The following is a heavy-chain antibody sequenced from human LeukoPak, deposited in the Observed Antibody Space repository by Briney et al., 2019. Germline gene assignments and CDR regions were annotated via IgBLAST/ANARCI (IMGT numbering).Heavy chain of an antibody. Sequence: GGSLRLSCAASGFTFTKYWMTWVRQAPGKGLEWVGNIKQDGSDKNYMDSVKGRFTISRDNTKNSVYLQMSSLRAEDTAVYYCAKGGGYCGGDCYGIDYWGQGTLVTVSS. CDR2: IKQDGSDK. D-gene: IGHD2-21*01. CDR1: GFTFTKYW. V-gene: IGHV3-7*01. J-gene: IGHJ4*02. CDR3: AKGGGYCGGDCYGIDY.